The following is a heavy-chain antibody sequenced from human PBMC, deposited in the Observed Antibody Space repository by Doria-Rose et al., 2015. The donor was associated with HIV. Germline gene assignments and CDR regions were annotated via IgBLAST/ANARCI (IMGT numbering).Heavy chain of an antibody. CDR2: IYSDGRT. CDR3: ARDPFQSWAY. Sequence: EVQLVESGGGLVQPGGSLRLSCAASGFTVSSNYMSRVRQAPGKGLEWVSVIYSDGRTYYADSVKGRFTVSRDNSKNTLYLQINSLRAEDTAVYYCARDPFQSWAYWGQGTLVTVSS. CDR1: GFTVSSNY. D-gene: IGHD3-16*01. V-gene: IGHV3-66*01. J-gene: IGHJ4*02.